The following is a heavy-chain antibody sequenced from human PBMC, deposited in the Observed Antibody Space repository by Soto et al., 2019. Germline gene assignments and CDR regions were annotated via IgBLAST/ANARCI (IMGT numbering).Heavy chain of an antibody. CDR2: ISRRRRKT. D-gene: IGHD3-22*01. J-gene: IGHJ4*02. CDR3: ARGYYDDSSGYSWYFDY. V-gene: IGHV3-21*01. CDR1: GFTFSSYA. Sequence: PGGSLRLSCAASGFTFSSYAMSWVRQAPEKGLEWVSSISRRRRKTYYTDPVKGRFTTSRHNAKNSLYLQMNSLRAEDTAVYFCARGYYDDSSGYSWYFDYWGQGTLVTVSS.